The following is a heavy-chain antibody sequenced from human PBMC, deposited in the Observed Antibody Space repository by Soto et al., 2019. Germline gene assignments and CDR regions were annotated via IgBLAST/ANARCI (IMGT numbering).Heavy chain of an antibody. D-gene: IGHD3-3*01. CDR1: GFSVSSYG. J-gene: IGHJ6*02. CDR2: IWYDGSNK. V-gene: IGHV3-33*01. CDR3: ARGRFLEWLKYYYYYGMDV. Sequence: XGCLRLSCAACGFSVSSYGVHWVRQAPGKGLEWVAVIWYDGSNKYYADSVKGRFTISRDNSKNTLYLQMNSLRAEDTAVYYCARGRFLEWLKYYYYYGMDVWGQRTTVTVSS.